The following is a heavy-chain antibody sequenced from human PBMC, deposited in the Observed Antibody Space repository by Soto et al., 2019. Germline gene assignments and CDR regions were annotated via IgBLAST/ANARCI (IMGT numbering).Heavy chain of an antibody. V-gene: IGHV1-69*01. CDR2: FIPIFDAA. CDR3: ARKAESYGFDI. Sequence: QVQLVQSGAEVKKPGSSVKVSCKASGDTFTNYVINWVRQAPGQGLEWMGGFIPIFDAANYAQNFRGRVTITADESTSTAYMELSGLRPEDTAMYYCARKAESYGFDIWGQGTLVTVSS. D-gene: IGHD2-8*01. J-gene: IGHJ3*02. CDR1: GDTFTNYV.